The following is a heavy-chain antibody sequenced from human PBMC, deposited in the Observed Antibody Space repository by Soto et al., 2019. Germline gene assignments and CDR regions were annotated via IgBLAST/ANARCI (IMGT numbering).Heavy chain of an antibody. J-gene: IGHJ6*02. D-gene: IGHD3-9*01. Sequence: GGSLRLSCAASGFTFSSYSMNWVRQAPGKGLEWVSSISSSSSYIYYADSVKGRFTISRDNAKNSLYLQMNSLRAEDTAVYYCARSGDRNDILTGYSFYYYGMDVWGQGTTVTVSS. CDR3: ARSGDRNDILTGYSFYYYGMDV. CDR2: ISSSSSYI. V-gene: IGHV3-21*01. CDR1: GFTFSSYS.